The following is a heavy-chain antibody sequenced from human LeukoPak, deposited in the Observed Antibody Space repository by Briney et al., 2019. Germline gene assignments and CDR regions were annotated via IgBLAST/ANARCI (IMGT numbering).Heavy chain of an antibody. D-gene: IGHD3-9*01. CDR1: GIAFKNYA. Sequence: GGSLRLSCAASGIAFKNYAMNWVRQAPGKGLEWVSLIGEDGSTTWYADSVKGRFTISRDNGKNSLYLHMNSLGPEDTALYYCAKGFSILTSKHYFYYHGFDVWGQGTPVTVSS. CDR3: AKGFSILTSKHYFYYHGFDV. J-gene: IGHJ6*02. CDR2: IGEDGSTT. V-gene: IGHV3-43*02.